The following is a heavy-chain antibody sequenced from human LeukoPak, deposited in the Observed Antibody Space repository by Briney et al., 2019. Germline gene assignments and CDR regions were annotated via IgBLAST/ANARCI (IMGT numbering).Heavy chain of an antibody. D-gene: IGHD2-15*01. V-gene: IGHV3-23*01. CDR3: AKAGALVVVAAKFRGVGNWFDP. CDR1: GFTFSSYA. J-gene: IGHJ5*02. CDR2: ISGSGGST. Sequence: LTGGSLRLSCAASGFTFSSYAMSWVRQAPGKGLEWVSAISGSGGSTYYADSVKGRFTISRDNSKNTLYLQMNSLRAEDTAVYYCAKAGALVVVAAKFRGVGNWFDPWGQGTLVTVSS.